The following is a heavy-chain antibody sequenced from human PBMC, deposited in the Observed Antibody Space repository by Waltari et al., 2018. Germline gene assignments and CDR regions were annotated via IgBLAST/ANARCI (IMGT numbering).Heavy chain of an antibody. V-gene: IGHV3-30-3*01. CDR1: GFTFSSYA. CDR2: ISYDGSNK. J-gene: IGHJ3*02. D-gene: IGHD3-22*01. CDR3: AREGVKDVYYYDSSGYYSPDAFDI. Sequence: QVQLVESGGGVVQPGRSLRLSCAASGFTFSSYAMHWVRQAPGQGLEWVAVISYDGSNKYYADSVKGRFTISRDNSKNTLYLQMNSLRAEDTAVYYCAREGVKDVYYYDSSGYYSPDAFDIWGQGTMVTVSS.